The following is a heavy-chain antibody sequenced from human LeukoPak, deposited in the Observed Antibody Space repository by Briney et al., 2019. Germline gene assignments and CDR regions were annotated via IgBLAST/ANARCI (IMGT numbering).Heavy chain of an antibody. CDR2: IWYDGSNK. Sequence: GGSLRLSCAASGFTFSSFGMHWVRQAPGKGLEGVAVIWYDGSNKKYVESVKGRFTISRDNSKNTLYLQMNSLRAEDTAVYYCVRVRVATMGPPDYWGQGTLVTVSS. CDR1: GFTFSSFG. D-gene: IGHD5-12*01. J-gene: IGHJ4*02. CDR3: VRVRVATMGPPDY. V-gene: IGHV3-33*01.